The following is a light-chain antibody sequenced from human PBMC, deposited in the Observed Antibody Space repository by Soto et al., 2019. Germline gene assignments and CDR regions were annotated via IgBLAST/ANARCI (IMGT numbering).Light chain of an antibody. CDR2: EVS. CDR3: SSYTSSSTSFV. V-gene: IGLV2-14*01. Sequence: QSALTQPASWSGSPGQSITISCTGTISDVGGYNYVSWYQQHPGKAPKLMIYEVSNRPSGVSNRFSGSKSGNTASLTISGLQAEDEADYYCSSYTSSSTSFVYGNGTKVNVL. J-gene: IGLJ1*01. CDR1: ISDVGGYNY.